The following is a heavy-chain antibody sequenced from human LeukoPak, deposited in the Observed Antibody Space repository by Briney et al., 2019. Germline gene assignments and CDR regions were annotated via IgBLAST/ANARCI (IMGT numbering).Heavy chain of an antibody. CDR2: IYYSGST. CDR3: ASLSRSGSYPDY. V-gene: IGHV4-39*07. J-gene: IGHJ4*02. Sequence: SETLSLTCTVSGGSISSGPHYWGWIRQSPGKGLEWIGSIYYSGSTYYNPSLKSRVTISVDTSKNQFSLKLSSVTAADTAVYYCASLSRSGSYPDYWGQGTLVTVSS. D-gene: IGHD1-26*01. CDR1: GGSISSGPHY.